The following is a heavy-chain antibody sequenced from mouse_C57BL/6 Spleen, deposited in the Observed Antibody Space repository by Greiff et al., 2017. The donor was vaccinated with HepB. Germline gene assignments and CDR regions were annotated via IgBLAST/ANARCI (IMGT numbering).Heavy chain of an antibody. D-gene: IGHD2-5*01. V-gene: IGHV7-3*01. J-gene: IGHJ1*03. CDR1: GFTFTDYY. Sequence: EVQRVESGGGLVQPGGSLSLSCAASGFTFTDYYMSWVRQPPGKALEWLGFIRNKANGYTTEYSASVKGRFTISRDNSQSILYLQMNALRAEDSATYYCARFRTYYSNYGYWYFDVWGTGTTVTVSS. CDR3: ARFRTYYSNYGYWYFDV. CDR2: IRNKANGYTT.